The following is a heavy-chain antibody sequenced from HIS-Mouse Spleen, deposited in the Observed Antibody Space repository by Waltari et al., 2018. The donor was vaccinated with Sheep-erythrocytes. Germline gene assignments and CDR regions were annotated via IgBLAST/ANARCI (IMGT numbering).Heavy chain of an antibody. Sequence: QVQLVESGGGVVQPGRSLRLSCAASGFTFSSYAMHGVRQAPGKGLEGVAVISYDGSNKYYADSAKGRFTISRDNSKNTLYLQMNSLRAEDTAVYYCARDLLRHIAARAFDIWGQGTMVTVSS. CDR1: GFTFSSYA. D-gene: IGHD6-6*01. CDR3: ARDLLRHIAARAFDI. J-gene: IGHJ3*02. CDR2: ISYDGSNK. V-gene: IGHV3-30*04.